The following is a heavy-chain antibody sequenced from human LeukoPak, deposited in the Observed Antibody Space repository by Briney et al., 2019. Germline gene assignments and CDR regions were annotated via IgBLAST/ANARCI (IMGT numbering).Heavy chain of an antibody. CDR2: ISSSGRTI. D-gene: IGHD5-12*01. Sequence: GGSLRLSCAASGFTFSDYYMSWIRQAPGQGLEWVSYISSSGRTIHYADSVKGRFTISRDNVKNSLYLEMNSLRAEDTAVYYCARDFGGYQELFDYWGQGTLVTVSS. CDR1: GFTFSDYY. J-gene: IGHJ4*02. CDR3: ARDFGGYQELFDY. V-gene: IGHV3-11*04.